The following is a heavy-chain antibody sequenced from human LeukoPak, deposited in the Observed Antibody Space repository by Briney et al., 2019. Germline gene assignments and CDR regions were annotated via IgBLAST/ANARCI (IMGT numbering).Heavy chain of an antibody. Sequence: GGTLRLSCAASGFTFSNFGMSWVRQAPGKGLEWVSVISGSGGSTYYADSVKGRFTISRDNSKNTLYLQMNSLGADDTAVYYCATYRQVLLPFESWGQGTLVTVSS. D-gene: IGHD2-8*02. J-gene: IGHJ4*02. CDR1: GFTFSNFG. CDR2: ISGSGGST. V-gene: IGHV3-23*01. CDR3: ATYRQVLLPFES.